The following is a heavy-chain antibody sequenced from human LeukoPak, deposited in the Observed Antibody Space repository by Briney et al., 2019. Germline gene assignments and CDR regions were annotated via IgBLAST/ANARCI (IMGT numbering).Heavy chain of an antibody. CDR3: AREPMYAALDY. V-gene: IGHV3-30*03. J-gene: IGHJ4*02. Sequence: GRSLRLSCAASGFTFSSYGMHWVRQAPGKGLEWVAVISCGGSYKYYADSVKGRFTISRDNSKNTLYLQMNSLRAEDTAVYYCAREPMYAALDYWGQGTLVTVSS. CDR2: ISCGGSYK. D-gene: IGHD2-15*01. CDR1: GFTFSSYG.